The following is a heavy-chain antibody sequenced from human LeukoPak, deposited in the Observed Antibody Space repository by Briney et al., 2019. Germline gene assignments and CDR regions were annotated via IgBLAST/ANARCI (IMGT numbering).Heavy chain of an antibody. CDR1: GYTFTGYY. D-gene: IGHD6-13*01. V-gene: IGHV1-2*02. J-gene: IGHJ3*02. Sequence: ASVKVSCKASGYTFTGYYMHWVRQAPGQGLEWMGWINPNSGGTNYAQKFQGRVTMTRDTSISTAYMGLSRLRSDDTAVYYCASLGGYSSSWYDAFDIWGQGTMVTVSS. CDR3: ASLGGYSSSWYDAFDI. CDR2: INPNSGGT.